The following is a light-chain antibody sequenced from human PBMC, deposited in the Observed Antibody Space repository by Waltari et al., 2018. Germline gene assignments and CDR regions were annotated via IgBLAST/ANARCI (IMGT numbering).Light chain of an antibody. CDR2: GNT. V-gene: IGLV1-40*01. CDR1: SSNIGAGYD. CDR3: QSYDSSLSGYV. Sequence: QSVLTPPPSVSGAPGQRVTISCTGSSSNIGAGYDVHWYHQIPGTAPKLLIYGNTNRPSGVPDLFSGSKSGTSASLAITGLQAEDEADYYCQSYDSSLSGYVFGTGTKVTVL. J-gene: IGLJ1*01.